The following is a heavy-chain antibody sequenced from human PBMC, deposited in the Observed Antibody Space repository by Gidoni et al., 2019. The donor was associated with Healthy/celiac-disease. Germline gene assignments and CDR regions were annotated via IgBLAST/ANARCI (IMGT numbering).Heavy chain of an antibody. J-gene: IGHJ6*02. Sequence: QVQLVESGGGVVQPGRSLRLSCAASGFTFSSYAMHWVRQAPGKGLEWVAVISYDGSNKYYADSVKGRFTISRDNSKNTLYLQMNSLRAEDTAVYYCARDLLRQLEEEEDYYYYYGMDVWGQGTTVTVSS. V-gene: IGHV3-30-3*01. CDR1: GFTFSSYA. D-gene: IGHD6-6*01. CDR2: ISYDGSNK. CDR3: ARDLLRQLEEEEDYYYYYGMDV.